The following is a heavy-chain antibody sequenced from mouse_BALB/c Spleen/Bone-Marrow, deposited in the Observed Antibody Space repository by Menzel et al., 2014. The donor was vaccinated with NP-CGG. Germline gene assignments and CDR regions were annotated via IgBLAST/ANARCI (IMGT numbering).Heavy chain of an antibody. J-gene: IGHJ3*01. CDR1: GFNIKDTY. Sequence: AHVKQFGAELVKPGASVKLSCTASGFNIKDTYMHWVKQRPEQGLEWIGRIDPANGNTKYDPKFQGKATITADTSSNTAYLQLSSLTSEDSAVYYCAVYDYEGFAYWGQGTLVTVSA. D-gene: IGHD2-4*01. CDR2: IDPANGNT. CDR3: AVYDYEGFAY. V-gene: IGHV14-3*02.